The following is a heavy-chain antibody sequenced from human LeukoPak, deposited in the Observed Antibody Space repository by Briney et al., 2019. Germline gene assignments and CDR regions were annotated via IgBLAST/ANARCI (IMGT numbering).Heavy chain of an antibody. D-gene: IGHD6-19*01. CDR3: ARASAHYFDY. J-gene: IGHJ4*02. V-gene: IGHV1-46*01. Sequence: ASVKVSCKASGYTFTSYCMHWVRQAPGQGLDWMGVINPSGGSTSYAHKFQGRVTMTRDTSTSTVYMELSSLRSEDTAMYYCARASAHYFDYWGQGTLVTVSS. CDR2: INPSGGST. CDR1: GYTFTSYC.